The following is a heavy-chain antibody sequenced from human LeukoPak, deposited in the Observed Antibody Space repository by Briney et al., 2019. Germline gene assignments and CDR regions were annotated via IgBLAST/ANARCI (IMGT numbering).Heavy chain of an antibody. J-gene: IGHJ5*02. Sequence: TSETLSLTCTVSGGSISSSSYYWGWIRQPPGKGLEWIGSIYYSGSTYYNPSLKSRVTISVDTSKNQFSLKLSSVTAADTAVYYCARLWQYGSGSYSVPWGQGTLVTVSS. V-gene: IGHV4-39*01. CDR2: IYYSGST. D-gene: IGHD3-10*01. CDR3: ARLWQYGSGSYSVP. CDR1: GGSISSSSYY.